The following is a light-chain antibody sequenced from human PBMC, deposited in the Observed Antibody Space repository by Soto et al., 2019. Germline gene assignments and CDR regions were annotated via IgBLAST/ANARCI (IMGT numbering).Light chain of an antibody. J-gene: IGKJ4*01. CDR2: DAS. CDR3: QQRSNWPPLT. CDR1: QSVSSY. V-gene: IGKV3-11*01. Sequence: EIVLTQSPATLSLSPGERATLSCRASQSVSSYLAWYQQNPGQAPRLLIYDASNRATGIPARFSGSGSGTDFTLTISSLEPEDFAVYSCQQRSNWPPLTFGGGTKVEIK.